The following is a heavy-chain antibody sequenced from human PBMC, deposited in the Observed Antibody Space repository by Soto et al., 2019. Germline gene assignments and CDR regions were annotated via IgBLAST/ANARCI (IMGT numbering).Heavy chain of an antibody. V-gene: IGHV3-64D*06. CDR1: GFTFSSYA. CDR3: AKSISTWYFDY. Sequence: GGSLRLSCSASGFTFSSYAMHWVRQAPGKGLEYVSAISSNGGSTYYADSVKGRFTISRDNSKNTLYLQMSSLRADDTAVYYCAKSISTWYFDYWGQETLVTVSS. CDR2: ISSNGGST. J-gene: IGHJ4*02. D-gene: IGHD2-2*01.